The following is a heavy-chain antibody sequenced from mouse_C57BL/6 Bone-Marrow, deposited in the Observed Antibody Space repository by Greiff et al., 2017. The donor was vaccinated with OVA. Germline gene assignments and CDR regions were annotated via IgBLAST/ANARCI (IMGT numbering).Heavy chain of an antibody. V-gene: IGHV5-16*01. D-gene: IGHD2-3*01. CDR1: GFTFSDYY. Sequence: EVKLVESEGGLVQPGSSMKLSCTASGFTFSDYYMAWVRQVPEKGLEWVANLHYDGSSPYYLDSLKRRFIISRDNAKNILYLQMSSLKSEDTATYYCEREEIYDGYYVGFAYWGQGTLVTVAA. J-gene: IGHJ3*01. CDR3: EREEIYDGYYVGFAY. CDR2: LHYDGSSP.